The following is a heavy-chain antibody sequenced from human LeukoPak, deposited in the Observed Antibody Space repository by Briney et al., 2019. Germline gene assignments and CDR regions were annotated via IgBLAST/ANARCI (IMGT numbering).Heavy chain of an antibody. CDR2: INDSGST. D-gene: IGHD2-2*01. CDR3: ARGQYCSTATCYSARRYFDF. J-gene: IGHJ4*02. CDR1: GGAFSNYF. Sequence: SETLSLTCAVSGGAFSNYFWTWIRQPPGKGLEWIAEINDSGSTNSNSSLRSRVAISLDTSKNQFSLRLTSVTAADTAVYYCARGQYCSTATCYSARRYFDFWGQGTLVTVSS. V-gene: IGHV4-34*01.